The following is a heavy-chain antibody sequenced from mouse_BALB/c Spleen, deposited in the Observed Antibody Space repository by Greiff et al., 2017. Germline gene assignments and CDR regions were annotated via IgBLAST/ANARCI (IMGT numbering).Heavy chain of an antibody. Sequence: QVQLQQPGAELVKPGASVKLSCKASGYTFTSYWMHWVKQRPGQGLEWIGEINPSNGRTNYNEKFKSKATLTVDKSSSTAYMQLSSLTSEDSAVYYCARNGYSDDWGQGTTLTVSS. D-gene: IGHD2-3*01. J-gene: IGHJ2*01. CDR3: ARNGYSDD. V-gene: IGHV1S81*02. CDR2: INPSNGRT. CDR1: GYTFTSYW.